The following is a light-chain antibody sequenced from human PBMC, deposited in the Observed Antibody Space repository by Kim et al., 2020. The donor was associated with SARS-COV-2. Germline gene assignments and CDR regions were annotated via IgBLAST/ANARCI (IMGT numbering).Light chain of an antibody. J-gene: IGKJ5*01. Sequence: LPPGKGSPPSCRASHAVISYLAWYQQKPGQAPRLLIYDTSNRAPGIPARFSGSGSGTDFTLTISSLEPEDFAVYYCQQRNLWHITFGQGTRLEIK. CDR2: DTS. V-gene: IGKV3D-11*01. CDR3: QQRNLWHIT. CDR1: HAVISY.